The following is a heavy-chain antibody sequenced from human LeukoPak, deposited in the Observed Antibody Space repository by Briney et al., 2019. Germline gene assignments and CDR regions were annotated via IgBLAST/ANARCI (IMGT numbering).Heavy chain of an antibody. J-gene: IGHJ6*02. D-gene: IGHD2-15*01. CDR3: ARDLVAGGSFYGMDV. CDR1: GFTFSSYS. CDR2: ISSSSSYI. V-gene: IGHV3-21*01. Sequence: GGSLRLSCAASGFTFSSYSMNWVRQAPGKGLEWVSSISSSSSYIYYADSVKGRFTISRDNAKNSLYLQMNSLRAEDTAVYYCARDLVAGGSFYGMDVWDQGTTVTVSS.